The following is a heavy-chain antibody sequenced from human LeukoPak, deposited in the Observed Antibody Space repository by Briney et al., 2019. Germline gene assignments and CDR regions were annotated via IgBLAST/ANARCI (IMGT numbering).Heavy chain of an antibody. CDR1: GGPFSGYY. V-gene: IGHV4-34*01. D-gene: IGHD6-19*01. CDR3: ARHARIAVAPLDY. CDR2: INHSGST. Sequence: ASETLSLTCAVYGGPFSGYYWSWIRQPPGKGLEWIGKINHSGSTNYDPSLKSRVTISVDTPKNQFSLKLSSVTAADTAVYYCARHARIAVAPLDYWGQGTLVTVSS. J-gene: IGHJ4*02.